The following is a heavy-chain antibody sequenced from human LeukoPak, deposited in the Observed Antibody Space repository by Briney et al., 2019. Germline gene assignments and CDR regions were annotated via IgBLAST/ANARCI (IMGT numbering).Heavy chain of an antibody. CDR3: AKESYFGSGSPMDV. D-gene: IGHD3-10*01. J-gene: IGHJ6*02. Sequence: GGSLRLSCAASGFTFDDYAMHWVRQAPGKGLEWVSLISGDGGATYYADSVKGRFTISRDNSENSLYLQMNSLRTEDTALYYCAKESYFGSGSPMDVWGQGTTDTVSS. V-gene: IGHV3-43*02. CDR2: ISGDGGAT. CDR1: GFTFDDYA.